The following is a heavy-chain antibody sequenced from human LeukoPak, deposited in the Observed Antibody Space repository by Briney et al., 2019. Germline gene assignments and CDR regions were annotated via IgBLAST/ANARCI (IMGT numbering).Heavy chain of an antibody. V-gene: IGHV1-46*01. J-gene: IGHJ4*02. Sequence: GASVKVSCKASGYTFTSYYMHWVRQAPGQGLEWMGIINPSGGSTSYAQKFQGRVTMTRDMSTSTVYMELSSLRSEDTAVYYCARAEVADCSGGSCYTAACDYWGQGTLVTVSS. CDR1: GYTFTSYY. CDR2: INPSGGST. D-gene: IGHD2-15*01. CDR3: ARAEVADCSGGSCYTAACDY.